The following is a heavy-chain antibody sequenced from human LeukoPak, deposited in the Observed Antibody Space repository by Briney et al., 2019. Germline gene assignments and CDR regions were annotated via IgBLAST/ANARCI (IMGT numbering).Heavy chain of an antibody. J-gene: IGHJ2*01. D-gene: IGHD5-12*01. CDR2: IYTSGTT. V-gene: IGHV4-61*02. Sequence: PSETLSLTCTVSGGAINSGSHYWSWLRQSAGTGLEWIGRIYTSGTTNSNPSLKSRVTISVDTSKNQFSLKLSSVTAADTAVYYCARGRRGPPRVFDLWGRGTLVTVSS. CDR3: ARGRRGPPRVFDL. CDR1: GGAINSGSHY.